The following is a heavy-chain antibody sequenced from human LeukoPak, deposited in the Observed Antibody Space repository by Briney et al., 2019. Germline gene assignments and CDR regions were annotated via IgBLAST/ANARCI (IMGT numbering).Heavy chain of an antibody. D-gene: IGHD3-22*01. V-gene: IGHV1-8*02. CDR3: ARGRDSIGGY. CDR2: MNPNSGNT. J-gene: IGHJ4*02. CDR1: GYTFTSYD. Sequence: ASVKVSCKASGYTFTSYDINWVRQATGQGLEWMGWMNPNSGNTNYAQKLQGRVTMTIDTSTSTAYMELRSLRSDDTAVYYCARGRDSIGGYWGQGTLVTVSS.